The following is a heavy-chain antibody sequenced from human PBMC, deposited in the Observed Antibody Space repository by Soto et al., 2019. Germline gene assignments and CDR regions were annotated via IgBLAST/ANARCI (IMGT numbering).Heavy chain of an antibody. J-gene: IGHJ2*01. Sequence: VQLVESGGGVVQPGRSLRLSCAASGFTFSSYAMHWVRQAPGKGLEWVSAISGSGGSTYYADSVKGRFTISRDNSKNTLYLQMNSLRAEDTAVYYCAKVEYYYDSSGYYYDWYFDLWGRGTLVTVSS. CDR1: GFTFSSYA. CDR3: AKVEYYYDSSGYYYDWYFDL. V-gene: IGHV3-23*04. D-gene: IGHD3-22*01. CDR2: ISGSGGST.